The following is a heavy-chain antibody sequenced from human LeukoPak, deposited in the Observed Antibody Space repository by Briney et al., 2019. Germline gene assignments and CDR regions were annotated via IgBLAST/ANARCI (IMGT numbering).Heavy chain of an antibody. J-gene: IGHJ3*02. V-gene: IGHV4-4*02. CDR2: IYHSGST. D-gene: IGHD6-19*01. CDR3: ARRRYSSGWYGGAFDI. Sequence: SGTLSLTCAVSGGSISSSNWWSWVRQPPGKGLEWIGEIYHSGSTNYNPSLKSRVTISVDKSKNQFSLKLSSVTAADTAVYYCARRRYSSGWYGGAFDIWGQGTMVTVSS. CDR1: GGSISSSNW.